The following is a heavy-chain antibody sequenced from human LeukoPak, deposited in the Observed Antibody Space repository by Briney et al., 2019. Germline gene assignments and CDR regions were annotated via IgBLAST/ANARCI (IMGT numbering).Heavy chain of an antibody. D-gene: IGHD6-13*01. Sequence: GGSLRLSCAASGFTLSSYEMNCVRLFQGKDLEWISYISRTGNSIYYADSVKGRFTISRDSAKNSLYLQMNSLRAEDTAVYYCARGPYSSNWYVDYWGQGTLVTV. V-gene: IGHV3-48*03. CDR3: ARGPYSSNWYVDY. CDR1: GFTLSSYE. J-gene: IGHJ4*02. CDR2: ISRTGNSI.